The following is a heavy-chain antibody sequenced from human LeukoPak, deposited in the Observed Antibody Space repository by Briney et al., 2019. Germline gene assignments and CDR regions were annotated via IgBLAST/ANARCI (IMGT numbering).Heavy chain of an antibody. CDR1: GFTFSSYA. CDR2: ISGSGGST. Sequence: TGGSLRLSCAASGFTFSSYAMSWVRQAPGKGLEWVSAISGSGGSTYYADSVKGRFTISRDNSKNTLYLQMNSLRAEDTAVYYCAKAPAYGFLGWYFDLWGRGTLVTVSS. V-gene: IGHV3-23*01. J-gene: IGHJ2*01. D-gene: IGHD2-21*01. CDR3: AKAPAYGFLGWYFDL.